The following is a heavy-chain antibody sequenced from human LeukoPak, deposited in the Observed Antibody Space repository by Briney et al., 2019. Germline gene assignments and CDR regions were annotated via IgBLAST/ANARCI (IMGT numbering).Heavy chain of an antibody. CDR1: GFTFSNYA. CDR3: ARFYSNLDY. V-gene: IGHV3-7*01. D-gene: IGHD4-11*01. J-gene: IGHJ4*02. Sequence: GGSLRLSCAASGFTFSNYAMSWVRQAPGKGLEWVANIKKDGSEKYYVDSVKGRFTISRDNAKNSLYLQMNSLRAEDTAVYYCARFYSNLDYWGQGTLVTVSS. CDR2: IKKDGSEK.